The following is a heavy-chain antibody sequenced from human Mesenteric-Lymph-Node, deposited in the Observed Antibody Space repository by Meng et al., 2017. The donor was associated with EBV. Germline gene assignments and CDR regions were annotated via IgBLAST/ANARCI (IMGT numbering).Heavy chain of an antibody. Sequence: VQLHESYPGLVKPSATRYLTCTSSGVPVNSGRYFWTWIRQSPGKKLEWIGYIYYSGSTNYNPSLKSRVTVSLDTSKNQFALKLSSVTAADTAVYYCTRGPSGIFYFNFWGRGTLVTVSS. CDR3: TRGPSGIFYFNF. CDR1: GVPVNSGRYF. CDR2: IYYSGST. J-gene: IGHJ4*02. D-gene: IGHD1-26*01. V-gene: IGHV4-61*01.